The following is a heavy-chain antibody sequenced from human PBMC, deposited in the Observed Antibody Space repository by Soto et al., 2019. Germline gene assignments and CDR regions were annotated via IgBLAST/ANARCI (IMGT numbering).Heavy chain of an antibody. V-gene: IGHV1-18*04. CDR2: ISPETGKT. D-gene: IGHD4-17*01. CDR1: GYTFSSFG. Sequence: VELVQSEAEVKNPGASVRVSCKASGYTFSSFGLSWVRQAPGQGPEWMGWISPETGKTEYSHKFQGRVTMTTDTSTRTLFLDLGSLTSDDTDVYYCTRDWFFISTSTVTKDSFWGQGTLVTVSS. J-gene: IGHJ4*02. CDR3: TRDWFFISTSTVTKDSF.